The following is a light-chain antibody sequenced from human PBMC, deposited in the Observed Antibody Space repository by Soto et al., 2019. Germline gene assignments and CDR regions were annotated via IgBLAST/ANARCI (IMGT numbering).Light chain of an antibody. CDR2: EVS. V-gene: IGLV2-14*01. CDR3: NSYAGDIIRFV. Sequence: QSVLTQPASVSGSPGQSVTISCTGTSSDVGAYKYVSWYQQHPGKAPKLMIYEVSNRPSGVSNRFSGSKSGNTASLTISGPQADDQADYYCNSYAGDIIRFVFGTGTKVTAL. J-gene: IGLJ1*01. CDR1: SSDVGAYKY.